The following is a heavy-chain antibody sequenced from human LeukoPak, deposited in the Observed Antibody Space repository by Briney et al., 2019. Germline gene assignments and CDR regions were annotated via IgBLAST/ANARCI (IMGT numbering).Heavy chain of an antibody. V-gene: IGHV4-34*01. J-gene: IGHJ4*02. CDR1: GGSFSGYY. Sequence: WETLSLTCAISGGSFSGYYWSWIRQPPGKGLEWIGEINHSGSTYYNPSLKSRVTISVDTSKSQFSLELSSVTAADTAVYYCGRYYYDSSGYSEPVDYWGQGTLVTVSS. D-gene: IGHD3-22*01. CDR2: INHSGST. CDR3: GRYYYDSSGYSEPVDY.